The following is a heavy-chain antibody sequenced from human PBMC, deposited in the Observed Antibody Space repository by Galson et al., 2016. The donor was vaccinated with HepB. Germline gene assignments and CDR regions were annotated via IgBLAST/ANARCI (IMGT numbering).Heavy chain of an antibody. CDR3: ARDGWSYPWPSDAFDL. J-gene: IGHJ3*01. Sequence: SLRLSCAASEFSLSDYSMSWIRQAPGKGLEFVSYIGPGGDPTYYADSVKGRFTISRDNARNSLYLQMNSLRAEDTAIYYCARDGWSYPWPSDAFDLWGHGTLVTVAS. V-gene: IGHV3-11*01. D-gene: IGHD3-10*01. CDR2: IGPGGDPT. CDR1: EFSLSDYS.